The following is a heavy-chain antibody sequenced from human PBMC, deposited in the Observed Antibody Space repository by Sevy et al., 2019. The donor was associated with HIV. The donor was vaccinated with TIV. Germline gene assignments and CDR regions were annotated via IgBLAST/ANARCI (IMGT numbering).Heavy chain of an antibody. V-gene: IGHV3-9*03. D-gene: IGHD6-13*01. CDR2: ISWNSGSI. Sequence: GGSLRLSCAASGFTFDDYAMHWVRQAPGKGLEWVSGISWNSGSIGYADSVKGRFTVSRDNSKNSLYLQMNSLRAEDMALYYCARTVRSSSWYGDYFDYWGQGTLVTVSS. J-gene: IGHJ4*02. CDR1: GFTFDDYA. CDR3: ARTVRSSSWYGDYFDY.